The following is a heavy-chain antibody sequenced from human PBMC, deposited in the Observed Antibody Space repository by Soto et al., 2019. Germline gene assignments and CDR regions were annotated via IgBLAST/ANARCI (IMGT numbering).Heavy chain of an antibody. V-gene: IGHV3-30*18. D-gene: IGHD1-1*01. J-gene: IGHJ6*02. CDR3: AKDTSKYSNNWPAYYGLDV. Sequence: QVQLVESGGGVVQPGRSLRLSCAASGFTFSSFGMHWVRQAPGKGLEWVAFISFDGSNKYYADSVKGRFTISRANSNNTLSLQMNSLKAEDTAVYYCAKDTSKYSNNWPAYYGLDVWGQGTTVTVSS. CDR1: GFTFSSFG. CDR2: ISFDGSNK.